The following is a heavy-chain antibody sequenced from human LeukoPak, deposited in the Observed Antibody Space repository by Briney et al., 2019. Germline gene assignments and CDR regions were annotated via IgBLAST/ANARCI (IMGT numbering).Heavy chain of an antibody. J-gene: IGHJ4*02. CDR3: ARGSVSSGWFMSRYFDY. Sequence: ASVKVSCKASGYTFISYTLHWVRQAPGQRLEWMGWINAGNGNTKYSQKFQGRVTMTTDTSTSTAYMELRSLRSDDTAVYYCARGSVSSGWFMSRYFDYWGQGTLVTVSS. D-gene: IGHD6-19*01. CDR2: INAGNGNT. CDR1: GYTFISYT. V-gene: IGHV1-3*01.